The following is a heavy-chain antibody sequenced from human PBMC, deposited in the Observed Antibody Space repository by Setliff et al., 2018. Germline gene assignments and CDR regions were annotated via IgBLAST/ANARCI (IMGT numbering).Heavy chain of an antibody. CDR3: ARHQRAQYYYGSGRSAFDI. J-gene: IGHJ3*02. V-gene: IGHV4-59*01. Sequence: SETLSLTCSVSGASITDSYWNWIRQPPGKGLEWVGYIHYSGSTSYNPSLKSRVTMSVDISKSRFSLKLTSVTPADTAVYYCARHQRAQYYYGSGRSAFDIWGQGTMVTVSS. CDR2: IHYSGST. D-gene: IGHD3-10*01. CDR1: GASITDSY.